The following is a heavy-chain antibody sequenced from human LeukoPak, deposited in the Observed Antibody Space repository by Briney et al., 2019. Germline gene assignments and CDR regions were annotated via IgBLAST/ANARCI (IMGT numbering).Heavy chain of an antibody. Sequence: PSETLSLTCTVSGGSISNSSYYWGWIRQPPGKGLEWIGSIYYTGTTYYNPSLKSRVTISVDTSKNQFSLKLSSVTAADTAVYYCTTGNYWGQGTLVTVSS. V-gene: IGHV4-39*01. CDR2: IYYTGTT. CDR1: GGSISNSSYY. D-gene: IGHD1-14*01. CDR3: TTGNY. J-gene: IGHJ4*02.